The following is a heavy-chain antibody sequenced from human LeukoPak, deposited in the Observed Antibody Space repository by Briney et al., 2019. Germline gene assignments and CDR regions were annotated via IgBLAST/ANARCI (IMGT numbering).Heavy chain of an antibody. CDR2: IYYSGST. CDR1: GASFSSSTYY. D-gene: IGHD6-13*01. Sequence: SETLSLTCTVSGASFSSSTYYWGWIRQPPGKGLEWIGSIYYSGSTYYDPSLKSRVTMSVDTSKNQFSLKLSSVTAADTAVYYCARHAGGISATGTRPFDYWGQGTLVTVSS. J-gene: IGHJ4*02. V-gene: IGHV4-39*01. CDR3: ARHAGGISATGTRPFDY.